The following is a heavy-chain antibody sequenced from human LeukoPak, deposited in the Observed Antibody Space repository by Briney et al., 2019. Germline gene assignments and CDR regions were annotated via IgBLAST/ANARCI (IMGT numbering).Heavy chain of an antibody. D-gene: IGHD6-6*01. CDR3: ARVDVPYSSSSQYYYYYMDV. J-gene: IGHJ6*03. V-gene: IGHV3-53*01. Sequence: GGSLRLSCAASGFTVSSNYMSWVRQALGKGLEWVSAIYSGGSTYYADSVKGRFTISRDNSKNTLYLQMNSLRAEDTAVYYCARVDVPYSSSSQYYYYYMDVWGKGTTVTVSS. CDR1: GFTVSSNY. CDR2: IYSGGST.